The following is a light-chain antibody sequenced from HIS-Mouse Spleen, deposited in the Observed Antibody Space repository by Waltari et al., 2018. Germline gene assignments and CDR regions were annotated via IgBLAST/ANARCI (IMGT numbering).Light chain of an antibody. CDR3: QAWDSSTAV. CDR2: QDS. Sequence: SYELTQPPSVSVSPGQTASITCSGDQLGDKYACWYQQKPGQSPVLVIYQDSKRTSGIPERFSGSNSGNTATLTISGTQAMDEADYYCQAWDSSTAVFGGGTKLTVL. J-gene: IGLJ2*01. CDR1: QLGDKY. V-gene: IGLV3-1*01.